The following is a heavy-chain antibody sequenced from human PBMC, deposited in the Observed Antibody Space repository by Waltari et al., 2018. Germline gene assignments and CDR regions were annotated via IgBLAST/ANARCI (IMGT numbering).Heavy chain of an antibody. D-gene: IGHD3-3*01. Sequence: QLQLQESGPGLVKPSETLSLTCTVSGGSISSSSYYWGWIRQPPGKGLEWIGSIYYSESTYYNPSLKSRVTISVDTSKNQFSLKLSSVTAANTAVYYCARDHTIFGVDLLGAYFDYWGQGTLVTVSS. J-gene: IGHJ4*02. CDR3: ARDHTIFGVDLLGAYFDY. V-gene: IGHV4-39*07. CDR2: IYYSEST. CDR1: GGSISSSSYY.